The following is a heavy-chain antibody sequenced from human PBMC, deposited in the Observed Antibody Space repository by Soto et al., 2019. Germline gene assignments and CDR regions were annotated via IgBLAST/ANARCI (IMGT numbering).Heavy chain of an antibody. CDR3: ARQGGKYYDILSGYPTGVVDY. V-gene: IGHV5-51*01. CDR2: IYPGDSDT. CDR1: GYSFTSYW. J-gene: IGHJ4*02. Sequence: GESLKISCKGSGYSFTSYWIGWVRQMPGKGLEWMGIIYPGDSDTRYSPSFQGQVTISADKSISTAYLQWSSLKASDTAMYYCARQGGKYYDILSGYPTGVVDYWGQGTLVTVSS. D-gene: IGHD3-9*01.